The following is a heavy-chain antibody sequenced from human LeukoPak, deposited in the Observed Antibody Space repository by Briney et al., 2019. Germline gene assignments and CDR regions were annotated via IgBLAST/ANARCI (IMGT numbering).Heavy chain of an antibody. CDR3: AGDTHSSNWYDH. V-gene: IGHV3-74*01. J-gene: IGHJ5*02. CDR1: GFTFSSYW. CDR2: ITSDGSST. Sequence: GGSLRLSCATSGFTFSSYWMHWVRQAPGKGLVWVSRITSDGSSTSYADSVKGRFTISRDNAKNTLYLQMNTLRAEDTAVYYCAGDTHSSNWYDHWGQGTLVTVSS. D-gene: IGHD6-13*01.